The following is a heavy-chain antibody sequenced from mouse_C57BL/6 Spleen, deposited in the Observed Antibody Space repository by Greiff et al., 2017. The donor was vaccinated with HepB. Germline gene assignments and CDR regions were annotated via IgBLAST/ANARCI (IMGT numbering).Heavy chain of an antibody. D-gene: IGHD1-1*01. CDR1: GYTFTSYW. V-gene: IGHV1-50*01. CDR3: ATSGSINYFDY. J-gene: IGHJ2*01. CDR2: IDPSDSYT. Sequence: QVQLQQPGAELVKPGASVKLSCKASGYTFTSYWMQWVKQRPGQGLEWIGEIDPSDSYTNYNQKFKGKATLTVDTSSSTAYMQLSSLTSEDSAVYYCATSGSINYFDYWGQGTTLTVSS.